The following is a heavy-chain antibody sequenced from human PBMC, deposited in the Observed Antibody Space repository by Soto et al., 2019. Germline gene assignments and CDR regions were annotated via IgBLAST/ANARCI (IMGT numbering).Heavy chain of an antibody. D-gene: IGHD3-22*01. CDR3: ARGALNYDSSGYFFDY. J-gene: IGHJ4*02. CDR2: IIPIFGTA. CDR1: GGTFSSYA. V-gene: IGHV1-69*01. Sequence: QVQLVQSGAEVKKPGSSVKVSCKASGGTFSSYAISWVRQAPGQGLEWMGGIIPIFGTANYAQKFQGRVTITADESTSTAYLELSSLRSEDTAVYYCARGALNYDSSGYFFDYCGQGTLVTVSS.